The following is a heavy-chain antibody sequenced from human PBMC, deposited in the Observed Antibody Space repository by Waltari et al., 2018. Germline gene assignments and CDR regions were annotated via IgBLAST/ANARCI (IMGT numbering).Heavy chain of an antibody. CDR3: ARERIAAAFDY. CDR2: IYHSGST. D-gene: IGHD6-13*01. V-gene: IGHV4-38-2*02. Sequence: QVQLQESGPGLVKPSETLSLTCAVSGYSISSGYYWGWIRQPPGKGLEWIGSIYHSGSTYYNPSPKSRVTISVDTSKNQFSLKLSSVTAADTAVYYCARERIAAAFDYWGQGTLVTVSS. CDR1: GYSISSGYY. J-gene: IGHJ4*02.